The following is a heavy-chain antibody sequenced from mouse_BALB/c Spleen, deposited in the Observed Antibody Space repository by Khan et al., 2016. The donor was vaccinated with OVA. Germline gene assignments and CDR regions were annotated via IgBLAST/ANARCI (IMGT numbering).Heavy chain of an antibody. Sequence: QMQLEESGPGLVAPSQSLSITCTVSGFSLTGYGVNWVRQPPGKGLEWLGMLWGDGSTDYNSALKSRLNLTKDNSKSQVFLKMNSLQTDDTARYYGARAYYGNYREAMDYWGQGTSVTVSS. J-gene: IGHJ4*01. CDR2: LWGDGST. CDR1: GFSLTGYG. CDR3: ARAYYGNYREAMDY. D-gene: IGHD2-10*01. V-gene: IGHV2-6-7*01.